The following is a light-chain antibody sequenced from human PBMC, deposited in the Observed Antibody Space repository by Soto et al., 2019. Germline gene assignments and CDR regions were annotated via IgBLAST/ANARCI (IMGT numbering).Light chain of an antibody. CDR2: EGS. Sequence: QSFLTQPASASWSPGQSITISCTGTSSNVGTYNLVSWYQQHSGKAPKLMIYEGSKRPSGVSNRFSGSKSGTTASLTISGLQAEDEADYYCCSYAGSSTYVSGTGTKVTVL. V-gene: IGLV2-23*01. CDR3: CSYAGSSTYV. J-gene: IGLJ1*01. CDR1: SSNVGTYNL.